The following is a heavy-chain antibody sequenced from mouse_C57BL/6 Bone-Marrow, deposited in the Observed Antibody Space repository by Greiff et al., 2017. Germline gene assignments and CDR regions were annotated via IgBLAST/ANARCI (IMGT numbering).Heavy chain of an antibody. CDR1: GYTFTSYW. CDR3: ARAPSFFAY. V-gene: IGHV1-64*01. CDR2: IRPNSGST. D-gene: IGHD6-1*01. J-gene: IGHJ3*01. Sequence: VQLQQPGAELVKPGASVKLSCKASGYTFTSYWMYWVKQRPGQGLEWIGMIRPNSGSTNYNEKFKSKDTLTVDKSSSTAYMQLSSLTSEDSAVYYCARAPSFFAYWGQGTLVTVSA.